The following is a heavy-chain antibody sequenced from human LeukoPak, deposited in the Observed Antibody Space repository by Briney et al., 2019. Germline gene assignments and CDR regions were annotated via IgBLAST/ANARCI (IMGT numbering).Heavy chain of an antibody. Sequence: PSETLSLTCTVSGGSISSSSYYWGWIRQPPGKGLEWIGSIYYSGSTYYNPSLKSRVTISVDTSKNQFSLKLSSVTAADTAVYYCARRWEYGSGSYGPWGQGTLVTVSS. J-gene: IGHJ5*02. D-gene: IGHD3-10*01. CDR2: IYYSGST. V-gene: IGHV4-39*01. CDR1: GGSISSSSYY. CDR3: ARRWEYGSGSYGP.